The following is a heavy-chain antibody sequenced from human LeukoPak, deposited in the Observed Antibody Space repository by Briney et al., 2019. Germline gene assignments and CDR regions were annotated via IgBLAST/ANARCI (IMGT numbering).Heavy chain of an antibody. Sequence: GGSLRLSCAASGFTFSSYWMSWVRQAPGKGLEWVANIKQDGSEKYYVDSVKGRFTISRDNAKNSLYLQMNSLRAEDTAVYYCARDHLNCGGDCCSDYWGQGTLVTVSS. V-gene: IGHV3-7*01. CDR3: ARDHLNCGGDCCSDY. CDR2: IKQDGSEK. D-gene: IGHD2-21*02. J-gene: IGHJ4*02. CDR1: GFTFSSYW.